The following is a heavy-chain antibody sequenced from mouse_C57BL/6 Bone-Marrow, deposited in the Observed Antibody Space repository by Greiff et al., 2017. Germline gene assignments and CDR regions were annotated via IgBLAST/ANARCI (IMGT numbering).Heavy chain of an antibody. Sequence: QVQLQQSGAELVRPGASVTLSCKASGYTFTDYEMHWVKQTPVHGLEWIGAIDPETGGTAYNQKFKGKAILTADKSSSTAYMELRSLTSEDSAVYYCTTCGSSAWYFDVWGTGTTVTVTS. CDR1: GYTFTDYE. J-gene: IGHJ1*03. CDR2: IDPETGGT. D-gene: IGHD1-1*01. V-gene: IGHV1-15*01. CDR3: TTCGSSAWYFDV.